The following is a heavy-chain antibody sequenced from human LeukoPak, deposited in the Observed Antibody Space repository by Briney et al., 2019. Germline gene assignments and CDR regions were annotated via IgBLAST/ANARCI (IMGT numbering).Heavy chain of an antibody. Sequence: PSETLSLTCAVYGGSFSGYYWSWIRQPPGKGLEWIGEINHSGSTNYNPSLKSRVTMSVDTSKNQFSLKLSSVTAADTAVYYCARDSPASGSSSWYAINWFDPWGQGTLVTVSS. CDR2: INHSGST. D-gene: IGHD6-13*01. V-gene: IGHV4-34*01. J-gene: IGHJ5*02. CDR3: ARDSPASGSSSWYAINWFDP. CDR1: GGSFSGYY.